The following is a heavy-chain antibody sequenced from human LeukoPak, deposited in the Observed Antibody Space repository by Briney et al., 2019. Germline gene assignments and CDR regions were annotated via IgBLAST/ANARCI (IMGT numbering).Heavy chain of an antibody. D-gene: IGHD1-20*01. CDR2: ISYDGSNK. V-gene: IGHV3-30*03. CDR3: ARDVGNWNDLSVSDYFDY. J-gene: IGHJ4*02. CDR1: GFTFSSYS. Sequence: GGSLRLSCAASGFTFSSYSMNWVRQAPGKGLEWVAVISYDGSNKYYADSVKGRFTISRDNSKNTLYLQMNSLRAEDTAVYYCARDVGNWNDLSVSDYFDYWGQGTLVTVSS.